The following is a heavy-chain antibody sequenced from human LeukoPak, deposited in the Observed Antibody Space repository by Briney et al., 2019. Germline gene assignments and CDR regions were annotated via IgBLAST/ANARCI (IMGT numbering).Heavy chain of an antibody. CDR3: ARHRATGTWSDFDY. V-gene: IGHV5-51*01. J-gene: IGHJ4*02. Sequence: GESLQISCKVSGYTFTHNWIGWVRQKPGRGLEWLGVIFPADSNTAYNSSFRGQVTISVDKSIDTAYLQWGGLKASDSAIYYCARHRATGTWSDFDYWGQGTVVTVSS. CDR2: IFPADSNT. CDR1: GYTFTHNW. D-gene: IGHD1-14*01.